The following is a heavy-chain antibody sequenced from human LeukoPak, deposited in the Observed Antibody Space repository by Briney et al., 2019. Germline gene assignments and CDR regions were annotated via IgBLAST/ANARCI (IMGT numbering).Heavy chain of an antibody. CDR3: ARDLSPYYYGSGIPP. Sequence: PGGSLRLSCAASGFTFSNYGIHWVRQAPGKGLEWVTFMQYDGSDKFYADSVKGRFTISKDTSKNTLYLQMNSLRAEDTAVYYCARDLSPYYYGSGIPPWGQGTLVTVSS. V-gene: IGHV3-30*02. CDR1: GFTFSNYG. D-gene: IGHD3-10*01. J-gene: IGHJ5*02. CDR2: MQYDGSDK.